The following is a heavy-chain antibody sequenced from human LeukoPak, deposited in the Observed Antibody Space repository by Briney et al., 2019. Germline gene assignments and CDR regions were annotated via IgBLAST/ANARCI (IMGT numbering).Heavy chain of an antibody. CDR1: GYTFIHYG. V-gene: IGHV1-18*01. CDR2: ININEGGT. J-gene: IGHJ4*02. Sequence: ASVKVSCKASGYTFIHYGVSWVRQAPGQGLEWMGWININEGGTLYAENLQGRVTSTTDTSTSTLYMELRTLRSDDTAVYYCARSSSGWSVDFWGQGTLVTVSS. CDR3: ARSSSGWSVDF. D-gene: IGHD6-19*01.